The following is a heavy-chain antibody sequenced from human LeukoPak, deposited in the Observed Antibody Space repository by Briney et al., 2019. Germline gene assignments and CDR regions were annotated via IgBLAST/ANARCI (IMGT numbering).Heavy chain of an antibody. CDR1: GFTFSSNA. Sequence: PGRSLRLSCAASGFTFSSNAMHWVRQAPGKGLEWVSAISGSGGSTYYADSVKGRFTISRDNSKNTLYLQMSSLRAEDTAVYYCAKPPLYYYGSGSYYLYWGQGTLVTVSS. V-gene: IGHV3-23*01. D-gene: IGHD3-10*01. CDR2: ISGSGGST. J-gene: IGHJ4*02. CDR3: AKPPLYYYGSGSYYLY.